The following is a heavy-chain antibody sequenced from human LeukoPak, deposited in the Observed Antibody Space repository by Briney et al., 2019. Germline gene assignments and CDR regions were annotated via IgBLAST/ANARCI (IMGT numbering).Heavy chain of an antibody. CDR3: ARDGVLRYFDWLFPYYMDV. Sequence: GGSLRLSCAASGFTFGDYYMNWIRQAPGKGLEWVSYISTSASTIYYADSVKGRFTISRDNAKNSLYLQMNSLRAEDTAVYYCARDGVLRYFDWLFPYYMDVWGKGTTVTISS. CDR1: GFTFGDYY. CDR2: ISTSASTI. V-gene: IGHV3-11*01. J-gene: IGHJ6*03. D-gene: IGHD3-9*01.